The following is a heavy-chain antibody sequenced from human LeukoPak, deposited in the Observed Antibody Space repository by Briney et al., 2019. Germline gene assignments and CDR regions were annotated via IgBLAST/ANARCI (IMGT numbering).Heavy chain of an antibody. CDR2: INSDGSST. CDR1: GFTFSSYW. Sequence: PGGSLRLSCAASGFTFSSYWMHWVRQAPGKGLVWVSRINSDGSSTSYADSVKGRFTISRDNAKNTLYLQMNCLRAEDTAVYYCARDYYDSSGYYRNDDAFDIWGQGTMVTVSS. V-gene: IGHV3-74*01. CDR3: ARDYYDSSGYYRNDDAFDI. D-gene: IGHD3-22*01. J-gene: IGHJ3*02.